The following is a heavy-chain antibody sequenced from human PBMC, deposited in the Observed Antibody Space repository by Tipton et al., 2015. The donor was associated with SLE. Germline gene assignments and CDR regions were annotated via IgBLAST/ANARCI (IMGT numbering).Heavy chain of an antibody. CDR2: IYPGDSDT. Sequence: QLVQSGAEVKKPGESLKISCKGSGYSFTSYWIGWVRQMPGKGLEWTGIIYPGDSDTRYSPSFQGQVTISADKSISTAYLQWSSLKASDTAMYYCARHGILDCSGGSCYSDAFDIWGQGTMVTVSS. J-gene: IGHJ3*02. CDR3: ARHGILDCSGGSCYSDAFDI. V-gene: IGHV5-51*01. D-gene: IGHD2-15*01. CDR1: GYSFTSYW.